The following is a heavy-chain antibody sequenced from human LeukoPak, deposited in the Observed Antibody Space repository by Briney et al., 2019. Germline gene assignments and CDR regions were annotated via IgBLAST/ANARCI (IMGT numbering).Heavy chain of an antibody. J-gene: IGHJ4*02. Sequence: SETLSLTCTVSGGSISSYYWSWIRQPPGKGLEWIGYIYYSGSTYYNPSLKSRVTISVDTSKNQFSLKLSSVTAADTAVYYCARESDYGDSNADYWGQGTLVTVSS. CDR1: GGSISSYY. V-gene: IGHV4-59*12. CDR3: ARESDYGDSNADY. D-gene: IGHD4-17*01. CDR2: IYYSGST.